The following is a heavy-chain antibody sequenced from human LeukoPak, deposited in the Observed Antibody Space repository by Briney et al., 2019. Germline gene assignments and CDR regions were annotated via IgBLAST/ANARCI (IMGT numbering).Heavy chain of an antibody. D-gene: IGHD4-23*01. J-gene: IGHJ5*02. V-gene: IGHV3-21*01. CDR1: GFTFSSYS. Sequence: GGSLRLSCGASGFTFSSYSMNWVRQAPGKGLEWVSSITSSSSYIYYADPVKGRFTISRDNTKNSLYLQMNSLRAEDTAVYYCARDLFGGDNWFDPWGQGTLVTVSS. CDR2: ITSSSSYI. CDR3: ARDLFGGDNWFDP.